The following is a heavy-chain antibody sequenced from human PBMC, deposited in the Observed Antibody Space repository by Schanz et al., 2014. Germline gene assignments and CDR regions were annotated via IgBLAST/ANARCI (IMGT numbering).Heavy chain of an antibody. Sequence: EVQLLESGGGLVQPGGSLRLSCAASGFTFSSYAMSWVRQAPGKGLEWVSALSGSGGSTYYADSVKGRFAISRDNSKNTLYLQMNSLRAEDTAVYYCAKDPSHGDYDYYFDYWGQGTLVTVSS. D-gene: IGHD3-22*01. J-gene: IGHJ4*02. CDR2: LSGSGGST. CDR3: AKDPSHGDYDYYFDY. V-gene: IGHV3-23*01. CDR1: GFTFSSYA.